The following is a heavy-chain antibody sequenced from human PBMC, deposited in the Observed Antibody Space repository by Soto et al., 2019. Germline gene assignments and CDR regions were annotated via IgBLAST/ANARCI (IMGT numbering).Heavy chain of an antibody. CDR2: INAGNGNT. Sequence: GASVKVSCKASGYTFTNYAMHWVRQAPGQRLEWMGWINAGNGNTKYSQKFQGRVTITRDTSASTAYMELSSLRSEDTAVYYCARDLWGYCGTDCYPLDVWGQGTTVTVSS. CDR3: ARDLWGYCGTDCYPLDV. V-gene: IGHV1-3*01. D-gene: IGHD2-21*02. CDR1: GYTFTNYA. J-gene: IGHJ6*02.